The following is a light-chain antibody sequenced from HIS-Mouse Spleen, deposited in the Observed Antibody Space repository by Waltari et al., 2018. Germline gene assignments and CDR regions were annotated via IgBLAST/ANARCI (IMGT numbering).Light chain of an antibody. CDR1: SSDVVRYNL. Sequence: QSALTQPASVSGSPGQSITISCPGTSSDVVRYNLVSWYQQHPGKAPKLMIYEGSKRPSGVSNRFSGSKSGNTASLTISGLQAEDEADYYCCSYAGSSTFEVFGGGTKLTVL. J-gene: IGLJ2*01. CDR2: EGS. CDR3: CSYAGSSTFEV. V-gene: IGLV2-23*03.